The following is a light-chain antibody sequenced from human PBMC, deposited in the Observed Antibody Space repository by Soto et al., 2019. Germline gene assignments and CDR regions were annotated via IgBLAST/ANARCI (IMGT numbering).Light chain of an antibody. J-gene: IGKJ4*01. V-gene: IGKV3-11*01. CDR3: QQRSNSPLT. Sequence: EIVLTQSPANLSLSPGERATLSCTASQSVSSYLAWYQQKPGQAPRLLIYDASNRATGIPARFSGSGSGTDFTLTISSLEPEDFAVYYCQQRSNSPLTFGGGTKVDIK. CDR2: DAS. CDR1: QSVSSY.